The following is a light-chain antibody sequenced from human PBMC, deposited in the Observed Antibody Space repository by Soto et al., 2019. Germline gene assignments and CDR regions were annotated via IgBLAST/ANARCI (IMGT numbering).Light chain of an antibody. Sequence: EIVMTQSPATLSVSPGERATLSCRASQSVNINLAWYQQKPGQAPRLLIYGASSRATGIPDRFSGGGSGTDFSLTISRLDPEDFAVYYCQQYSSSPITFGQGTRLEIK. CDR3: QQYSSSPIT. V-gene: IGKV3-20*01. CDR2: GAS. J-gene: IGKJ5*01. CDR1: QSVNIN.